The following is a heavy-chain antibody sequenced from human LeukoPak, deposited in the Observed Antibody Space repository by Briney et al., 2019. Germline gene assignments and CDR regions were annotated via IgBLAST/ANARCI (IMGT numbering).Heavy chain of an antibody. Sequence: SETLSLTCAVYGGSFSVYYWSWIRQPPGKGLEWIGEINHSGSTNYNPSLKSRVTISVDTSKNQFSLKLSSVTAAGTAVYYCARGEGVAARLNWFDPWGQGTLVTVSS. CDR1: GGSFSVYY. D-gene: IGHD6-6*01. CDR3: ARGEGVAARLNWFDP. CDR2: INHSGST. J-gene: IGHJ5*02. V-gene: IGHV4-34*01.